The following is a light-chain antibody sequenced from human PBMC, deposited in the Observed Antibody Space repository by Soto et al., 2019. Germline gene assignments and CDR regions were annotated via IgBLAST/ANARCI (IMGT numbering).Light chain of an antibody. CDR3: QSYDRSLSAYV. CDR2: GNT. Sequence: QSVLTQPPSVSGAPGQRVTMSCTGSSSNIGSGYDVHWYQQLPGTAPKLLMSGNTNRPSGVPDRFSASKSGTSAPLAITGLHAEDQPDYYCQSYDRSLSAYVLGTGTKLTVL. CDR1: SSNIGSGYD. V-gene: IGLV1-40*01. J-gene: IGLJ1*01.